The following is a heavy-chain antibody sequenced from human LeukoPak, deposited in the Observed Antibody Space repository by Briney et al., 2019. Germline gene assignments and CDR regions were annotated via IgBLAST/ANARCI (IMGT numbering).Heavy chain of an antibody. D-gene: IGHD3-10*01. CDR3: ARTYGSGLSAFDI. V-gene: IGHV4-31*01. Sequence: PSQTLSLTCTVSGGSISSGGYYWSWVRQHPGKGLEWIGYIYYSGNTYYNPSLKSLVTRSVDTSKNQFSLKLSSVTAADTAVYYCARTYGSGLSAFDIWGQGTMVTVSS. J-gene: IGHJ3*02. CDR1: GGSISSGGYY. CDR2: IYYSGNT.